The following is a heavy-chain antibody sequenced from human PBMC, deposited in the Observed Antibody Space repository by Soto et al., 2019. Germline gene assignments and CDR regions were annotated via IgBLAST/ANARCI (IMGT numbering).Heavy chain of an antibody. CDR3: ARIPVDTSMIYWLDP. D-gene: IGHD5-18*01. CDR1: GGSISSGDYY. J-gene: IGHJ5*02. CDR2: IYYSGST. Sequence: PSETLSLTCTVSGGSISSGDYYWSWIRQPPGKGLEWIGYIYYSGSTYYNPSLKSRVTISVDTSKNQFSLNLTSVTAADTAVYYCARIPVDTSMIYWLDPWGQGTLVTVSS. V-gene: IGHV4-30-4*02.